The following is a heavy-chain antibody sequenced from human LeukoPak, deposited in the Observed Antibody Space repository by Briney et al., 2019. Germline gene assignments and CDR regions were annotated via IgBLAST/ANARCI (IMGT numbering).Heavy chain of an antibody. CDR3: ARSSGWDYFDY. J-gene: IGHJ4*02. Sequence: GGSLRLSCAASGFTFSSYSMNWVRQAPGKGLGWVSYISSSSITIYYADSVKGRFTISRDNAKNSLYLQMNSLRAEDTAVYYCARSSGWDYFDYWGQGTLVTVSS. V-gene: IGHV3-48*04. D-gene: IGHD6-19*01. CDR2: ISSSSITI. CDR1: GFTFSSYS.